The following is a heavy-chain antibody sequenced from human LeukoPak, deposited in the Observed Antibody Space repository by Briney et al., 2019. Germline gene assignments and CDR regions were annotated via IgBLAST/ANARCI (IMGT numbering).Heavy chain of an antibody. Sequence: GESLKISCKGSGYSFTSYWIGWVRQMPGKGLEWMGIIYPGDSDTRYSPSFQGQVTISADKSISTAYLQWSSLKASDTAMYYCARLVNSKGYSYGFPDYWGQGTLATVSS. D-gene: IGHD5-18*01. CDR1: GYSFTSYW. V-gene: IGHV5-51*01. CDR2: IYPGDSDT. CDR3: ARLVNSKGYSYGFPDY. J-gene: IGHJ4*02.